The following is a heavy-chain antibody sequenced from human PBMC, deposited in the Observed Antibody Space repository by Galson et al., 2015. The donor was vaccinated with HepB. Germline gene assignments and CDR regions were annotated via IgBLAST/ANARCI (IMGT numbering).Heavy chain of an antibody. Sequence: SVKVSCKASGYTFTSSGISWVRQAPGQELEWMGWISTYSGNTNYAQKLLDRVTMTTDTSTTTAYMELRSLRSDDTAVYYCVRDKDHAFDIWGQGTMVAVSS. V-gene: IGHV1-18*01. CDR1: GYTFTSSG. CDR3: VRDKDHAFDI. J-gene: IGHJ3*02. CDR2: ISTYSGNT.